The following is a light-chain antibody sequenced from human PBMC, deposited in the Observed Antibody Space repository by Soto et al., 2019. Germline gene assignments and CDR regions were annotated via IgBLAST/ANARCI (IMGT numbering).Light chain of an antibody. CDR3: AAWDDNLSGFYV. CDR1: ASTIGRNY. Sequence: QSVLTRSPSASGTPGQRVTISCSGSASTIGRNYVYWYQQLPGTAPKLLIYRNSQRPSGVPDRFSGSKSGTSASLAISGLRSEDEADYYCAAWDDNLSGFYVFGDGTKVTV. CDR2: RNS. J-gene: IGLJ1*01. V-gene: IGLV1-47*01.